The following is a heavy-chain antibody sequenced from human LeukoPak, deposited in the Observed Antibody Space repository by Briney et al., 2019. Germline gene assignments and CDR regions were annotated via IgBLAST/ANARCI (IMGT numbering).Heavy chain of an antibody. CDR2: ISGSGGST. CDR1: GFTFSSYA. V-gene: IGHV3-23*01. CDR3: ATTQWLGDAFDI. J-gene: IGHJ3*02. Sequence: PGGSLRLSCAASGFTFSSYAMSWVRQAPGKGLEWVSAISGSGGSTYYADSVKGRFTISRDNSKNTLYLQMNSLRAEDTAVYYCATTQWLGDAFDIWGQGTMVTVSS. D-gene: IGHD6-19*01.